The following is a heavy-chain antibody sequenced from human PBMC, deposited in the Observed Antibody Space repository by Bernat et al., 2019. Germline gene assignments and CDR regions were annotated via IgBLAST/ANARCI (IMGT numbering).Heavy chain of an antibody. V-gene: IGHV3-33*01. D-gene: IGHD3-10*01. CDR2: IWYDGSNK. CDR3: ARDLLLWFGERYYYGMDV. Sequence: QVQLVESGGGVVQPGRSLRLSCAASGFTFSSYGMHCVRQAPGKGLEWVAVIWYDGSNKYYADSVKGRFTISRDNSKNTLYLQMNSLRAEDTAVYYCARDLLLWFGERYYYGMDVWGQGTTVTVSS. CDR1: GFTFSSYG. J-gene: IGHJ6*02.